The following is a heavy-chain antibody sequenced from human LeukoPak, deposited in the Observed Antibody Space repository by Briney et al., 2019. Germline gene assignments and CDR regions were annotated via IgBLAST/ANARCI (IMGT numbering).Heavy chain of an antibody. D-gene: IGHD6-19*01. J-gene: IGHJ4*02. CDR2: ISGSGGST. CDR3: AKGSYSSGWYESDY. V-gene: IGHV3-23*01. CDR1: GFTFGDYT. Sequence: GRSLRLSCTASGFTFGDYTMNWVRQAPGKGLEWVSGISGSGGSTYYADSVKGRFTISRDNSKNTLYLQMNSLRAEDTAVYYCAKGSYSSGWYESDYWGQGTLVTVSS.